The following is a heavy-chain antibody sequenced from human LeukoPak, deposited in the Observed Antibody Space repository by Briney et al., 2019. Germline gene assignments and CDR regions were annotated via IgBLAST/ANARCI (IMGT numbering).Heavy chain of an antibody. D-gene: IGHD3-16*02. CDR1: GLTFSSFA. Sequence: GRSLRLSCATSGLTFSSFAMHWVRQAPGKGLEWLALIWFDGSSKNYTDSVEGRFTISRDNSKNTLFLQMNSLRAEDTAVYYCARGFYRVRHDQSTYYFVHWGQGTLVTVSS. CDR2: IWFDGSSK. CDR3: ARGFYRVRHDQSTYYFVH. V-gene: IGHV3-33*01. J-gene: IGHJ4*02.